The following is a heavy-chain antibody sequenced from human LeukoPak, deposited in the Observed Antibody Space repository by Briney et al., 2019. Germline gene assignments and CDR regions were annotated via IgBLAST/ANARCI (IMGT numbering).Heavy chain of an antibody. CDR2: IGTSGNPI. CDR1: GFTFSGYI. J-gene: IGHJ4*02. Sequence: AGGSLRLSCAASGFTFSGYIMNWVRQAPGKGLEWVSFIGTSGNPIYYADSVKGRFTVSRDNAKNSLNLQMNSLRAEDTAVYYCARDQWLDYWGQGTLVTVSS. D-gene: IGHD6-19*01. CDR3: ARDQWLDY. V-gene: IGHV3-48*01.